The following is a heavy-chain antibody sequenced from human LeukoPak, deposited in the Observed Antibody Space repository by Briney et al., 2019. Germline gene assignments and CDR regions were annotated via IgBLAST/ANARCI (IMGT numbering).Heavy chain of an antibody. CDR3: ARLGRYDYFIDY. Sequence: SETLSLTCAVSGGSISSAGYSWSWIRQPPGKGLEWIGYIYHSGSTYYNSSLKSRATISVDRSKNQFSLKLTSVTAADTAVYYCARLGRYDYFIDYWGQGTLVTVSS. CDR1: GGSISSAGYS. CDR2: IYHSGST. J-gene: IGHJ4*02. D-gene: IGHD3-16*01. V-gene: IGHV4-30-2*01.